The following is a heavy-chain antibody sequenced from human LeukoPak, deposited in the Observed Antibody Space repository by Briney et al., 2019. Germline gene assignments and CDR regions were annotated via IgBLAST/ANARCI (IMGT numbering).Heavy chain of an antibody. D-gene: IGHD3-22*01. J-gene: IGHJ4*02. CDR1: GSTFTSYW. V-gene: IGHV5-51*01. Sequence: GESLQISCQGSGSTFTSYWIGWVRQLPGKGLEWMGIIYPGDSDTRYSPSFQGQVTISADKSISTAYLQWSSLKASDTAMYYCARWGYYYDSSGYLPNFDYWGQGTLVTVSS. CDR3: ARWGYYYDSSGYLPNFDY. CDR2: IYPGDSDT.